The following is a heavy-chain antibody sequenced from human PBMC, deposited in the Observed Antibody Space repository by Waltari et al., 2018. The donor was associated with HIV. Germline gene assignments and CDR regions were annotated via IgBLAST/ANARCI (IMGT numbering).Heavy chain of an antibody. D-gene: IGHD3-10*01. V-gene: IGHV1-69*01. J-gene: IGHJ6*02. CDR3: AREGFGNFNPGMDV. CDR1: GGTFNRYS. CDR2: IIPMFGTA. Sequence: QEQLVQSGAEVKKPGSSVKVSCKASGGTFNRYSMSWVRQAPGQGLEWMGGIIPMFGTANYAQKFQGRVTLTADESTSVVYMELSSLRSEDTAVYYCAREGFGNFNPGMDVWGQGTTVTVSS.